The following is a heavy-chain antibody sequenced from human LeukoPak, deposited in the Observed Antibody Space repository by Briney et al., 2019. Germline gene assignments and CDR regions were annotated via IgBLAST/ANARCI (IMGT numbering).Heavy chain of an antibody. CDR1: GYTFTKYY. D-gene: IGHD6-13*01. Sequence: ASVKVSCKASGYTFTKYYMHWGRQAPGQGLEWMGVIDPSGGGTTYAQQFQGRVTMARDTSTTTVYMELSSLRSEDTAVYYCATWGSSSSPLPSMDVWGQGTTVIVSS. CDR3: ATWGSSSSPLPSMDV. V-gene: IGHV1-46*01. J-gene: IGHJ6*02. CDR2: IDPSGGGT.